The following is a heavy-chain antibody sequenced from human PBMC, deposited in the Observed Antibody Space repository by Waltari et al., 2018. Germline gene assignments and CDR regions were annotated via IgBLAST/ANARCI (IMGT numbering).Heavy chain of an antibody. CDR3: AKDLQFAVQITFHSMDV. CDR2: ISWNSNRL. V-gene: IGHV3-9*01. J-gene: IGHJ6*02. CDR1: GFKFDDYA. Sequence: DVQLVESGGTLVQPGKSLKISCLASGFKFDDYAMHWVRQAPGKGLEWVGGISWNSNRLGYGDSVKGRFIISRDNSKNTLYLQMDNLSVEDTALYYCAKDLQFAVQITFHSMDVWGQGTPVTVSS. D-gene: IGHD6-6*01.